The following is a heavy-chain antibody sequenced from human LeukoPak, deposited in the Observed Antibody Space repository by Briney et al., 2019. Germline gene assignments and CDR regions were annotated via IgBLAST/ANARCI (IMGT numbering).Heavy chain of an antibody. CDR2: INHSGST. Sequence: PSETLSLTCAVSGGSISGGGYYWSWIRQPPGKGLEWIGEINHSGSTNYNPSLKSRVTISVDTSKNQFSLKLSSVTAADTAVYYCAREGGTDPPTTEAPCAFDIWGQGTMVTVSS. CDR3: AREGGTDPPTTEAPCAFDI. CDR1: GGSISGGGYY. D-gene: IGHD4-17*01. J-gene: IGHJ3*02. V-gene: IGHV4-34*01.